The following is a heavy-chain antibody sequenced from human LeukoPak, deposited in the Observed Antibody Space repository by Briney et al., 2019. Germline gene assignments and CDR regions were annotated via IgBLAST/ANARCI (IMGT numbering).Heavy chain of an antibody. D-gene: IGHD6-13*01. J-gene: IGHJ5*02. V-gene: IGHV3-30*04. Sequence: PGGSLRLSCAASGFTFSSYAMHWVRQAPGKGLEWVAVISYDGSNKYYADSVKGRFTISRDNSKNTLYLQMNSLRAEDTAVYYCARDFSSSWSSWFDPWGQGTLVTVSS. CDR1: GFTFSSYA. CDR2: ISYDGSNK. CDR3: ARDFSSSWSSWFDP.